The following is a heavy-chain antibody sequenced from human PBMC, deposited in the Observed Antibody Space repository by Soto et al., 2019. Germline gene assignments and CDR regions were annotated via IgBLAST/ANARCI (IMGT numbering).Heavy chain of an antibody. J-gene: IGHJ6*03. V-gene: IGHV4-34*01. CDR2: INHLGSI. CDR3: ARGGISHWAYFYYMDV. D-gene: IGHD2-21*01. Sequence: SSETLSLTCVVSGGPLSDYFWSWIRQSPGMALEWIGEINHLGSINYNPSLKSRVTMSVDTSKNQFSLTLNSVTAADTATYYCARGGISHWAYFYYMDVWDRGTTVTVSS. CDR1: GGPLSDYF.